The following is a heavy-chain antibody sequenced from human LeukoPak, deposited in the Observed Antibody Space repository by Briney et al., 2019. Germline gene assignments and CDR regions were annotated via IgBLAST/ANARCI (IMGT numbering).Heavy chain of an antibody. V-gene: IGHV1-18*01. D-gene: IGHD3-22*01. J-gene: IGHJ4*02. CDR1: GYTFTSYG. CDR3: ARDFHSSGYYHYFHY. Sequence: ASVKVSCKASGYTFTSYGISWVRQAPGQALEWMGWISGYSGNTKFAQKLQGRVTMTTDTSTSTAYMELRSLRSDDTAVYYCARDFHSSGYYHYFHYWGQGTLVTVSS. CDR2: ISGYSGNT.